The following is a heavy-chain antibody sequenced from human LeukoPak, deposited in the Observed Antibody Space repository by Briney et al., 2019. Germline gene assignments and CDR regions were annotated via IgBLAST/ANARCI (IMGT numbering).Heavy chain of an antibody. D-gene: IGHD1-1*01. Sequence: PGGSLRLSCAASGFTVSSNYMSWVRQAPGKGLEWVSAISGSGGSTYYADSVKGRFTISRDNSKNTLYPQINSLRAEDTAVYYCAKDPNWNDFYDWGQGTLVTVSS. CDR3: AKDPNWNDFYD. J-gene: IGHJ4*02. V-gene: IGHV3-23*01. CDR1: GFTVSSNY. CDR2: ISGSGGST.